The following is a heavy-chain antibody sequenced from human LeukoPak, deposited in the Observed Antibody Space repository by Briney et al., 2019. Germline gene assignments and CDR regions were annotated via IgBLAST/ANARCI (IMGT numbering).Heavy chain of an antibody. D-gene: IGHD2-2*01. Sequence: PGGSLRLSCAASGFSFSSYAVSWVRQAPGKGLEWVSAISGSGGSTYYADSVKGRFTISRDNSKNTLYLQMNSLRAEDTAVYYCAKDAGGYCSSTSCYGGSYYFDYWGQGTLVTVSS. J-gene: IGHJ4*02. CDR1: GFSFSSYA. CDR3: AKDAGGYCSSTSCYGGSYYFDY. CDR2: ISGSGGST. V-gene: IGHV3-23*01.